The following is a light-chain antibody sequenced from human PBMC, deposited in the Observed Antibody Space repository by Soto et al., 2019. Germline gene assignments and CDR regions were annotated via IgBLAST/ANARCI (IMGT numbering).Light chain of an antibody. V-gene: IGLV2-8*01. CDR2: EVT. CDR3: SSYTGGNPSYV. Sequence: QSVLTQPPSASGSPGQSVTISCTGTSSDAGGYDYVSWYQQHPGKAPKLMIYEVTIRPSGVSDRFSGSKSGNTASLTVSGLQAEDEADYYCSSYTGGNPSYVFGTGTKSPS. J-gene: IGLJ1*01. CDR1: SSDAGGYDY.